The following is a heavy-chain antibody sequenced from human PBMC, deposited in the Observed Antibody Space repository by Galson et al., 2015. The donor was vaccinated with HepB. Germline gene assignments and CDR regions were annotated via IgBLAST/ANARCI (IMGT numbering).Heavy chain of an antibody. D-gene: IGHD3-10*01. Sequence: SLRLSCAASGFTFSSYAMHWVRQAPGKGLEWVAVISYDGSNKYYADSVKGRFTISRDNSKNTLYLQMNSLRAEETAVYYCARESMVRGVMDYWGQGTLVTVSS. CDR1: GFTFSSYA. J-gene: IGHJ4*02. CDR2: ISYDGSNK. V-gene: IGHV3-30*04. CDR3: ARESMVRGVMDY.